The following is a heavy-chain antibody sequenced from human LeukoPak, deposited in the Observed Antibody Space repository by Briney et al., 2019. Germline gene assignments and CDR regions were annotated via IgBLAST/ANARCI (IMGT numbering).Heavy chain of an antibody. CDR1: GFTFISYG. CDR3: VKERYSSGWSDSFDY. D-gene: IGHD6-19*01. CDR2: ISGSGGNT. V-gene: IGHV3-23*01. J-gene: IGHJ4*02. Sequence: GGSLRLSCAASGFTFISYGMSWVRQAPGKGLEWVSSISGSGGNTYYADSVKGRFTISRDNSKNTLYLQMSSLRAEDTAVYYCVKERYSSGWSDSFDYWGQGTLVTVSS.